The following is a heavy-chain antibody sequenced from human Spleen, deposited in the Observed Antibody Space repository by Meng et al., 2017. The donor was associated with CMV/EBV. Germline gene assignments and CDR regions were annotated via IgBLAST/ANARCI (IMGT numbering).Heavy chain of an antibody. J-gene: IGHJ4*02. Sequence: ASVKVSCKASGYTFTSYDINWVRQATGQGLEWMGWMNPNSGSTDYAQKFQGRVTMTRNTSIRTAYMELSSLTSEDTAVYYCARGGGRVRFLEWLNYWGQGTLVTVSS. CDR2: MNPNSGST. V-gene: IGHV1-8*01. CDR1: GYTFTSYD. D-gene: IGHD3-3*01. CDR3: ARGGGRVRFLEWLNY.